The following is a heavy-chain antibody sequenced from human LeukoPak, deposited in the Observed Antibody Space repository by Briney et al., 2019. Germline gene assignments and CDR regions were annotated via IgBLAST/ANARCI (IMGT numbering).Heavy chain of an antibody. CDR1: GYTFTGYY. D-gene: IGHD1-7*01. CDR3: ARDLRDWNL. CDR2: IHPRDSST. V-gene: IGHV1-2*02. J-gene: IGHJ4*02. Sequence: ASVKVSCKASGYTFTGYYIHWVRQAPGQGPEWKGCIHPRDSSTTYAQKFQGRVTLTSDASINTAFLELTRLTSDDTAIYYCARDLRDWNLWAQGTLVTVSS.